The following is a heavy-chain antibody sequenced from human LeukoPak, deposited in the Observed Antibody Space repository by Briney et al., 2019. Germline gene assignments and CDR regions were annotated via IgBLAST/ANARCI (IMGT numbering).Heavy chain of an antibody. CDR1: GFSFRTHW. J-gene: IGHJ4*02. D-gene: IGHD5-12*01. Sequence: PGGSLRLSCAASGFSFRTHWMSWVCQAPGKGLEWVANINQDGRKKFYVDSVEGRFTISRDDAKTSLFLQMNSLRVEDTAVYYCAKWMRRDSWGQGTLVTVSS. CDR2: INQDGRKK. CDR3: AKWMRRDS. V-gene: IGHV3-7*02.